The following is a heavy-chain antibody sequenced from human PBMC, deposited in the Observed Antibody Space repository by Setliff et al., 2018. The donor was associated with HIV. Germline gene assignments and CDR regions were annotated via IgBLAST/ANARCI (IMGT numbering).Heavy chain of an antibody. V-gene: IGHV4-30-4*08. D-gene: IGHD2-2*01. CDR1: GGSISSGDYY. Sequence: SETLSLTCTVSGGSISSGDYYWSWIRQPPGKGLEWIGYIYYSGSTNYNPSLKSRVTISVDTSKNQFSLKLSSVTAADTAVYYCARSTSYGGNYRFDYWGQGTLVTVSS. J-gene: IGHJ4*02. CDR3: ARSTSYGGNYRFDY. CDR2: IYYSGST.